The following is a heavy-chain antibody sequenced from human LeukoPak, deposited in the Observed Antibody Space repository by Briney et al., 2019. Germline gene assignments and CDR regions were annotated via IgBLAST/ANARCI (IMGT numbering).Heavy chain of an antibody. J-gene: IGHJ4*02. Sequence: PSETLSLTCAVYGGSFSGYYWSWIRQPPGKGLEWIGEINHSGSTNYNPSLKSRVTMSLDTSKNQFSLKLSSVTAADTAVYYCARHVTAVGPYDYWGQGTLVTVSS. V-gene: IGHV4-34*01. CDR2: INHSGST. CDR3: ARHVTAVGPYDY. CDR1: GGSFSGYY. D-gene: IGHD2-21*02.